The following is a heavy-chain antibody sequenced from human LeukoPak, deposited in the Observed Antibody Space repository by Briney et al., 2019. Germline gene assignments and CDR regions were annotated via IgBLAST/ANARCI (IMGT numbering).Heavy chain of an antibody. CDR3: ARAAGRKHNYYYYYYGMDV. D-gene: IGHD6-13*01. V-gene: IGHV4-59*12. CDR2: IYYSGST. J-gene: IGHJ6*02. Sequence: PSETLSLTCTVSGGSISSYYWSWIRQPPGKGLEWIGYIYYSGSTNYNPSLKSRVTISVDTSKNQFSLKLSSVTAADTAVYYCARAAGRKHNYYYYYYGMDVWGQGTTVTVSS. CDR1: GGSISSYY.